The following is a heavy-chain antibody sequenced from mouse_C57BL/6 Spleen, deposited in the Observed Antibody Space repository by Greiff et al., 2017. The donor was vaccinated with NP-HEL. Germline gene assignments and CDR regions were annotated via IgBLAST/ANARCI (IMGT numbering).Heavy chain of an antibody. J-gene: IGHJ1*03. CDR2: IHPNSGST. D-gene: IGHD4-1*01. CDR3: ARPLGWYFDV. Sequence: VQLQQSGAELVKPGASVKLSCKASGYTFTSYWMHWVKQRPGQGLEWIGMIHPNSGSTNYNEKFKSKATLTVDKSSSTAYMQLSSLTSEDSAVYYCARPLGWYFDVWGTGTTVTVSS. CDR1: GYTFTSYW. V-gene: IGHV1-64*01.